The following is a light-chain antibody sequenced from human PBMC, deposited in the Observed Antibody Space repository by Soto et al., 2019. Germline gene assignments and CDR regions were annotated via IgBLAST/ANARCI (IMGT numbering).Light chain of an antibody. CDR2: KAS. CDR3: QQYNSYWT. Sequence: IKMTQSPSTLSASLGDRVTMTCRASQSISSWLAWYQQKPGKAPKLLIYKASSLESGVPSRFSGSGSGTEFTLTISSLQPDDFATYYCQQYNSYWTFGQGTKVDI. J-gene: IGKJ1*01. CDR1: QSISSW. V-gene: IGKV1-5*03.